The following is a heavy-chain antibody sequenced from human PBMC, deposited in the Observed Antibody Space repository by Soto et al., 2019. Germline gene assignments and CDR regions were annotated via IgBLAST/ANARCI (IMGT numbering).Heavy chain of an antibody. CDR3: TSGYCSGGSCSRSDY. Sequence: GSLRLSCAASGFTLSGSTMHWVRQASGKGLEWVGRIRSKPSSSATAYAASVRGRFTISRDDSKNTAYLQMNSLRVEDTAVYYCTSGYCSGGSCSRSDYWGQGTLVTVSS. CDR2: IRSKPSSSAT. D-gene: IGHD2-15*01. CDR1: GFTLSGST. J-gene: IGHJ4*02. V-gene: IGHV3-73*01.